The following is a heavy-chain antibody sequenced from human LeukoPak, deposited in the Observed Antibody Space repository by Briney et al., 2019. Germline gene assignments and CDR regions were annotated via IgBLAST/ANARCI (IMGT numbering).Heavy chain of an antibody. Sequence: GASVKVSCKASGYTFTSNHIHWVRQAPGQGLEWMGVINPSGDSTSYAPKFQGRVTVTRDTSTSTVYMELSSLRSEDTGIYYCAKIAARDTGEGYWGQGTPVTVSS. J-gene: IGHJ4*02. D-gene: IGHD6-6*01. CDR3: AKIAARDTGEGY. V-gene: IGHV1-46*01. CDR2: INPSGDST. CDR1: GYTFTSNH.